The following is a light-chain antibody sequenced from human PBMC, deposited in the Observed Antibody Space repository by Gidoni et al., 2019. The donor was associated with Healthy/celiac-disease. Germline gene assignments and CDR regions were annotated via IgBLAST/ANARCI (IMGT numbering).Light chain of an antibody. CDR1: QSLLHSNGYNY. V-gene: IGKV2-28*01. Sequence: DIVMTQSPLSLPVTPGEPASISCRSSQSLLHSNGYNYLDWDLQKPGQSPQLLIYLGSNRAPGVPDRFSGSGSGTDFTLKISRVEAEDVGVYYCMQALQTPGTFGGGTKVEIK. J-gene: IGKJ4*01. CDR2: LGS. CDR3: MQALQTPGT.